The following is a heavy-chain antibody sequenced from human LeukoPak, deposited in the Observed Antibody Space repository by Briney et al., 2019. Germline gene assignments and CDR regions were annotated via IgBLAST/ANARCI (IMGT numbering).Heavy chain of an antibody. V-gene: IGHV3-30*02. Sequence: GGSLRLSCAASGFTFSSYGMHWVRQAPGKGLEWVAFIRYDGSNKYYADSVKGRFTISRDNSKNTLYLQMNSLRSEDTAVYYCARSPFDISHRFNWFDPWGQGTLVTVSS. CDR3: ARSPFDISHRFNWFDP. D-gene: IGHD3-9*01. CDR2: IRYDGSNK. CDR1: GFTFSSYG. J-gene: IGHJ5*02.